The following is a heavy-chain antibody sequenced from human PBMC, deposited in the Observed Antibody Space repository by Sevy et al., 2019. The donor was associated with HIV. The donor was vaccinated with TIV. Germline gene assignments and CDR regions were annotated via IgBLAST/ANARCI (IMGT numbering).Heavy chain of an antibody. J-gene: IGHJ4*02. CDR3: AKAGDLGPFEF. V-gene: IGHV3-30*18. Sequence: GGSLRLSCAASGFSFTAYAIHWVRQAPGKGLEWLAVITNDGTNKFYADSVKGRFTVSRDNSRNTLSLQMDSLSTEDTAIYYCAKAGDLGPFEFWGLGTRVTVSS. CDR1: GFSFTAYA. D-gene: IGHD3-16*01. CDR2: ITNDGTNK.